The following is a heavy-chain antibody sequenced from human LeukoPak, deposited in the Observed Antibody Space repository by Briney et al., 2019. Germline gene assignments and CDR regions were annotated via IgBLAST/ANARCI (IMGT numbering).Heavy chain of an antibody. J-gene: IGHJ6*02. CDR3: ARMYSTTVTRGYYGMDV. V-gene: IGHV4-61*01. Sequence: PSETLSLTCTVSGGSVTTGRYYWSWIRQSPGEGLEWIGYISYRGTTNYNPSLKSRITISVDTSKNQFSLQLNSVTPEDTAVYYCARMYSTTVTRGYYGMDVWGQGTTVTVSS. CDR1: GGSVTTGRYY. D-gene: IGHD4-17*01. CDR2: ISYRGTT.